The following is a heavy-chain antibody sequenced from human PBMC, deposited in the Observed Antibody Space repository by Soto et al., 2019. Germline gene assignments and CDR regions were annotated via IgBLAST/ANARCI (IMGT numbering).Heavy chain of an antibody. CDR1: GYSFTDYR. D-gene: IGHD2-21*01. CDR3: ARCYSTDFSNSVSSFFCNRDMKV. Sequence: GASVKVYGKAFGYSFTDYRIHWVRQAPGQGLEWLGRINPKSGGTSTAQNVQGWVTMPTDTSTSTASMELTRLTSDDTAIYYFARCYSTDFSNSVSSFFCNRDMKVWGEGTTVNVSS. V-gene: IGHV1-2*04. J-gene: IGHJ6*04. CDR2: INPKSGGT.